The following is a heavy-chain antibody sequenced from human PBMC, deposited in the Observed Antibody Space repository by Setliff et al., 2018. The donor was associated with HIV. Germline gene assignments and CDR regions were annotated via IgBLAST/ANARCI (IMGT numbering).Heavy chain of an antibody. D-gene: IGHD3-22*01. J-gene: IGHJ6*02. CDR3: ARNPHYFDRSGYYRYYYYGMDV. CDR1: GDSVSGSNW. V-gene: IGHV4-4*02. CDR2: VYHSGAT. Sequence: SETLSLTCNVSGDSVSGSNWWTWVRRSPQKGLEWIGEVYHSGATNYNPSLKSRVAMSVDKSENQFSLRLNSVTAADTAVYYCARNPHYFDRSGYYRYYYYGMDVWGQGTTVTV.